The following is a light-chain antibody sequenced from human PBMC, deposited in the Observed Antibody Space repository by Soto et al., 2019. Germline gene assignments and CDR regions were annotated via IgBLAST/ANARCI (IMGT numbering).Light chain of an antibody. CDR2: SNN. J-gene: IGLJ3*02. CDR3: AAWDDSLNAWV. CDR1: SSNIGSNT. Sequence: QAVVTQQPSASGTPGQRVTISCSGSSSNIGSNTVNWYQQLPGTAPKLLIYSNNQRPSGVPDRFSGSKSGTSASLAISGLQSEDEADYYCAAWDDSLNAWVFGGGTKLTVL. V-gene: IGLV1-44*01.